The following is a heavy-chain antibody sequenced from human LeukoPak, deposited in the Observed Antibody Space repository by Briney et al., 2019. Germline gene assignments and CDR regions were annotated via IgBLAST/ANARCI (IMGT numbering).Heavy chain of an antibody. Sequence: GASVKVSCKASGYTFTSYGISWVRQAPGQGLEWMGWISAYNGNTNYAQKLQGRVTMTTDTSTSTAYMELRSLRSEDTAVYYCAKPTMITFGGVIDVPHDYYYGMDVWGQGTTVTVSS. D-gene: IGHD3-16*02. CDR3: AKPTMITFGGVIDVPHDYYYGMDV. V-gene: IGHV1-18*01. CDR2: ISAYNGNT. J-gene: IGHJ6*02. CDR1: GYTFTSYG.